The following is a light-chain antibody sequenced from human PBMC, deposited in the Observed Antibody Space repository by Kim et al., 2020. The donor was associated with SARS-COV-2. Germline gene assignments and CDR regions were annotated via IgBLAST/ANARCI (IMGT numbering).Light chain of an antibody. J-gene: IGLJ2*01. CDR2: DNN. V-gene: IGLV1-51*01. CDR3: GTWDSSLSAVV. Sequence: LKATLTSSGCSSNIVNNYVSWYQQLPGTAPKLLIYDNNKRPSGIPDRFSGSKSGTSATLGITGLQTGDEADYYCGTWDSSLSAVVFGGGTKLTV. CDR1: SSNIVNNY.